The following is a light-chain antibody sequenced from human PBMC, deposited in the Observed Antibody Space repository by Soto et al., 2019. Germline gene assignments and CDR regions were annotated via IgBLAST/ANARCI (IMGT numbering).Light chain of an antibody. J-gene: IGLJ2*01. Sequence: QSALTQPASVSGSPGQSITISFTGTSSDVGGYNSVSWYQQHPGKAPKLMIYDVSHRPSGVSDRFSGSKSGNTAALTISGLQAEDEADYYCSSYTSRSLLVFGGGTKLTVL. CDR1: SSDVGGYNS. CDR2: DVS. V-gene: IGLV2-14*01. CDR3: SSYTSRSLLV.